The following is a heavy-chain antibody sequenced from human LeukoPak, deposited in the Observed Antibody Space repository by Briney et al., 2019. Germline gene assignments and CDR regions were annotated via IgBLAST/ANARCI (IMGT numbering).Heavy chain of an antibody. D-gene: IGHD3-22*01. CDR3: ARAIYGSSGV. J-gene: IGHJ3*01. Sequence: PGGSLRLSCAASGFTFSSYGMHWVRQAPGKGLEWVANINQDGSEKYYVDSVKGRFTISRDNAKNSLYLQMNCLRAEDTALYYCARAIYGSSGVWGQGTMVTVSS. V-gene: IGHV3-7*03. CDR2: INQDGSEK. CDR1: GFTFSSYG.